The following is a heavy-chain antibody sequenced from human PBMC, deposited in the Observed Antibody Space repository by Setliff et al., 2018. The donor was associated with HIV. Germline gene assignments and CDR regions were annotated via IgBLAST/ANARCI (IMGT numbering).Heavy chain of an antibody. CDR1: GGVSGGDMGVHD. D-gene: IGHD2-15*01. CDR2: IYASDSRGST. J-gene: IGHJ4*02. Sequence: PSETLSLTCSVSGGVSGGDMGVHDWSWIRQPPGKGLEWIGYIYASDSRGSTYYNPSLKSRITISVDTAKNQFSLKLTSVTAADTAVYYCARDDRCSGGCCYAYWGQGALVTVSS. CDR3: ARDDRCSGGCCYAY. V-gene: IGHV4-4*08.